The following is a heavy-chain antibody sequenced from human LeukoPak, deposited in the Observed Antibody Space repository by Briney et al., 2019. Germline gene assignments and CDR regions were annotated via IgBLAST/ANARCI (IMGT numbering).Heavy chain of an antibody. Sequence: PSQTLSLTCTVSGGSISSYYWSWIRQPPGKGLEWIGYISYSGSTNYNPSLKSRVTISVDTSKNQFSLKLSSVTAADTAVYYCARHGGHASPPGYWGQGTLVTVSS. V-gene: IGHV4-59*08. CDR2: ISYSGST. CDR1: GGSISSYY. J-gene: IGHJ4*02. D-gene: IGHD3-10*01. CDR3: ARHGGHASPPGY.